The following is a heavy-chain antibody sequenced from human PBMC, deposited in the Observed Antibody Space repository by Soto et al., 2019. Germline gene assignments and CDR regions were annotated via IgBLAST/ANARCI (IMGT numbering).Heavy chain of an antibody. V-gene: IGHV1-18*01. D-gene: IGHD4-17*01. CDR1: GYTFTSYG. Sequence: QVQLVQSGAEVKKPGASVKVSCKASGYTFTSYGISGVRQAPGQGLEWMGWISAYNGNTNYAQKLQGRVTMTTDTSTSTAYMELRSLRSDDTAVYYCARIAPPLRLLYYYYYMDVWGKGTTVTVSS. CDR3: ARIAPPLRLLYYYYYMDV. J-gene: IGHJ6*03. CDR2: ISAYNGNT.